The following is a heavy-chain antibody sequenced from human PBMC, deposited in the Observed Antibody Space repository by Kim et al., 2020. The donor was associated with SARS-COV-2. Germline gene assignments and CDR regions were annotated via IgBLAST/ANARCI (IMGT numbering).Heavy chain of an antibody. CDR2: ISSSSSYI. D-gene: IGHD6-19*01. J-gene: IGHJ6*02. CDR1: GFTFSSYS. Sequence: GGSLRLSCAASGFTFSSYSMNWVRQAPGKGLEWVSSISSSSSYIYYADSVKGRFTISRDNAKNSLYLQMNSLRAEDTAVYYCARGKVAGSTSPWWNYYYGMGVWGQGTTVTVSS. V-gene: IGHV3-21*01. CDR3: ARGKVAGSTSPWWNYYYGMGV.